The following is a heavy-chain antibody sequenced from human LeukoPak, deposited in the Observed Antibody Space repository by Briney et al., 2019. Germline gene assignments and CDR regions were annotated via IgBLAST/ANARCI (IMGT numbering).Heavy chain of an antibody. D-gene: IGHD2-15*01. CDR2: INDDGSST. CDR3: VRGGPSTWS. J-gene: IGHJ5*02. CDR1: GFTFKLYW. Sequence: GGSLRLSCAASGFTFKLYWMHWVRQAPGKGPVWVSRINDDGSSTTYADSVKGRFTISRDDAKNMLFPQMNSLRGEDTAVYYCVRGGPSTWSWGQGTLVTVSS. V-gene: IGHV3-74*01.